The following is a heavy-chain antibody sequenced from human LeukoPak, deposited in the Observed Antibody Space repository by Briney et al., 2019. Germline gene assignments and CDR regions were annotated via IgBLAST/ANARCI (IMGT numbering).Heavy chain of an antibody. V-gene: IGHV1-69*04. Sequence: SVKVSYKASGGTFSSYAISWVRQAPGQGLEWMGRIIPILGIANYAQKFQGRVTITADKSTSTAYMELSSLRSEDTAVYYCARAVSSSWYTQYWYFDLWGRGTLVTVSS. CDR3: ARAVSSSWYTQYWYFDL. CDR1: GGTFSSYA. CDR2: IIPILGIA. D-gene: IGHD6-13*01. J-gene: IGHJ2*01.